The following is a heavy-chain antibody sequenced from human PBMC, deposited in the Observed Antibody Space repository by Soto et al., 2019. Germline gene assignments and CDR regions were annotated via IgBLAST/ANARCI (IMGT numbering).Heavy chain of an antibody. CDR3: ARDSGSYLSDY. J-gene: IGHJ4*02. Sequence: ASVKVSCKASGYTFTSYGLSWVRQAPGQGLEWMGWISAYNGDTNYAHKLQGRVTITTDTSTSTAYMELRSLRSDDTAVYYCARDSGSYLSDYWGQGTLVTVS. V-gene: IGHV1-18*04. CDR2: ISAYNGDT. CDR1: GYTFTSYG. D-gene: IGHD1-26*01.